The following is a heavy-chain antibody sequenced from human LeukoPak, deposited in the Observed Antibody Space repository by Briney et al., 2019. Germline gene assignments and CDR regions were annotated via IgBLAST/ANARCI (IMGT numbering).Heavy chain of an antibody. V-gene: IGHV3-7*01. CDR3: AVDLEFNYIHP. D-gene: IGHD5-24*01. Sequence: GGSLRLSCVSSAFTFNGYWMTWVRQSPGKGLEWVATIKQDGNDKYYVDSVKGRFTISRDNAKNALYLQMDSLRVEDTAVYYCAVDLEFNYIHPWGQGTLVTVSS. CDR2: IKQDGNDK. J-gene: IGHJ5*02. CDR1: AFTFNGYW.